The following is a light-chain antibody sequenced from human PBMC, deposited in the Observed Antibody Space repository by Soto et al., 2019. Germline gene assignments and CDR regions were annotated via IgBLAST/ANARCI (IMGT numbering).Light chain of an antibody. V-gene: IGLV2-14*01. Sequence: QSVLTQPASVSGSPGQSITISCTGTSSDVGGYNYVSWYQQHPGKAPKLMIYEVTSRPSAVSNRFSGSKSGNTASLTISGLQAEDEADYYCSSYTSISTLVFGGGTQLTVL. J-gene: IGLJ3*02. CDR1: SSDVGGYNY. CDR3: SSYTSISTLV. CDR2: EVT.